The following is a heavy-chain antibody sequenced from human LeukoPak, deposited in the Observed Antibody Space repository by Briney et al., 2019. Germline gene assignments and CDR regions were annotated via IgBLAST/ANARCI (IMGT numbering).Heavy chain of an antibody. CDR1: GYTFTGYY. CDR3: ARDNGYYDSSVNY. D-gene: IGHD3-22*01. Sequence: ASVKVSFKASGYTFTGYYMHWVRQAPGQGLEWMGWINPNSGGTNYAQKFQGRVTMTRDTSISTAYMEPSRLRSDDTAVYYCARDNGYYDSSVNYWGQGTLVTVSS. CDR2: INPNSGGT. V-gene: IGHV1-2*02. J-gene: IGHJ4*02.